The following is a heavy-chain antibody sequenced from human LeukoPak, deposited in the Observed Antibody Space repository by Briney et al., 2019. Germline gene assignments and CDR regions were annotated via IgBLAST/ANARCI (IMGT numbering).Heavy chain of an antibody. V-gene: IGHV4-39*01. CDR3: ARPYYDSSGYHHYYFDY. J-gene: IGHJ4*02. D-gene: IGHD3-22*01. Sequence: SETLSLTCTVSGGSISSSSYYWGWIRQPPGKGLEWIGSIYYSGSTYYNPSLKSRVTISVDTSKNQFSLKLSSVTAADTAVYYCARPYYDSSGYHHYYFDYWGQGTLVTVSS. CDR1: GGSISSSSYY. CDR2: IYYSGST.